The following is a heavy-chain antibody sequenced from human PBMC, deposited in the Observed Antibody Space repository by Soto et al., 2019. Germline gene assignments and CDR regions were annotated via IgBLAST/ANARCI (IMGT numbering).Heavy chain of an antibody. D-gene: IGHD2-15*01. CDR1: GFTFSSYG. J-gene: IGHJ4*02. Sequence: GGSLRLSCAASGFTFSSYGMHWVRQAPGKGLEWVAVISSDGSNKYYADSVNGRFTISRDKSKNTLYLRMISLRAEDTALYYCANFPSCSSCTCLDYGSLGTLVTVSS. CDR2: ISSDGSNK. V-gene: IGHV3-30*18. CDR3: ANFPSCSSCTCLDY.